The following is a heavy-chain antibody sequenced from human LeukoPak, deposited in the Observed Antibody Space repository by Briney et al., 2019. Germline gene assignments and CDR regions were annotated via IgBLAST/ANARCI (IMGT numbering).Heavy chain of an antibody. Sequence: GASVSVSCKASGYTFTSYDINWVRQAPGQGLEWMGWMNPNSGNTDYAHTFQARLTMTRTTSISTAYMELTSLRSEDTAVYYCARTPIRDYYYYGMDVWGQGTTVTVSS. CDR3: ARTPIRDYYYYGMDV. CDR2: MNPNSGNT. CDR1: GYTFTSYD. V-gene: IGHV1-8*01. J-gene: IGHJ6*02.